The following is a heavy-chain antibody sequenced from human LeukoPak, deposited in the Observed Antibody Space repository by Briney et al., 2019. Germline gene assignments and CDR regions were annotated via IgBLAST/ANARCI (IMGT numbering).Heavy chain of an antibody. CDR1: GYTFNRYG. CDR3: ARMGPRGSYSFDY. Sequence: GASVKVSCKASGYTFNRYGVTWVRQAPGQGLEWMGWISAYNGKKNYAQNLQGRISMTTDTATTTAYMELRSLRSDDTAVYYCARMGPRGSYSFDYWGQGTLVTVSS. CDR2: ISAYNGKK. D-gene: IGHD1-26*01. V-gene: IGHV1-18*01. J-gene: IGHJ4*02.